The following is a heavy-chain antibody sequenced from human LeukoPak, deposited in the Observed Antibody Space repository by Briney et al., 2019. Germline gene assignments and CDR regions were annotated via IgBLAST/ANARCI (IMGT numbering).Heavy chain of an antibody. CDR2: IIPIFGTA. D-gene: IGHD4-17*01. CDR3: TYGDPYGMDV. J-gene: IGHJ6*04. V-gene: IGHV1-69*06. CDR1: GGTFSSYA. Sequence: ASVKVSCKASGGTFSSYAISWVRQAPGQGVEWMGGIIPIFGTANYAQKFQGRVTITADKSTSTAYMELSSLRSEDTAVYYCTYGDPYGMDVWGKGTTVTVSS.